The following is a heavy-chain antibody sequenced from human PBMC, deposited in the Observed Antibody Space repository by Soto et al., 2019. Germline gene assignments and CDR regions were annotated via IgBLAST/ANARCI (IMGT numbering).Heavy chain of an antibody. V-gene: IGHV4-59*01. CDR1: GGSISGYY. CDR3: TRDGDGRMTTNPYYYYGMDV. D-gene: IGHD2-21*02. J-gene: IGHJ6*02. Sequence: SETLSLTCTVSGGSISGYYWSWIRQPPGKGLERIGNVYYSGGAKYNPSVKRRVSISVDTSKNQFSLNPSSVTAADTAVYYCTRDGDGRMTTNPYYYYGMDVWGPGITVTVSS. CDR2: VYYSGGA.